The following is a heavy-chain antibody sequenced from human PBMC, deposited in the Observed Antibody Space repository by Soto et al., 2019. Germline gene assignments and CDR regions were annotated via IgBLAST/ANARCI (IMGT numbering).Heavy chain of an antibody. CDR2: IYYSGSS. CDR3: ARHTDWNVAFDDFEI. D-gene: IGHD1-1*01. CDR1: GDSISRSSYY. V-gene: IGHV4-39*01. J-gene: IGHJ3*02. Sequence: QLQLQESGPGLVKPSETLSLTCTVSGDSISRSSYYWGWIRQPPGMGLEWIGSIYYSGSSYYSPSLKSRVTISVDTSTSQISLKLTSVTAADTAVYYCARHTDWNVAFDDFEICGEETIVTVSA.